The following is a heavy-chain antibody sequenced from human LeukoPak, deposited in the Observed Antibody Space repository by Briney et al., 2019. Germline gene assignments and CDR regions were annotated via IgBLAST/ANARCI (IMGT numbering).Heavy chain of an antibody. CDR3: ARGSGSYSPTYYFDY. CDR1: GGTFSSYA. D-gene: IGHD1-26*01. CDR2: IIPMFGTA. J-gene: IGHJ4*02. V-gene: IGHV1-69*05. Sequence: SVKVSCKASGGTFSSYAISWGRQAPGQGLEWMGGIIPMFGTANYAQKFQGRVTITRDESTSTAYMALSRLRSEDTAVYYCARGSGSYSPTYYFDYWGQGTLVTVSS.